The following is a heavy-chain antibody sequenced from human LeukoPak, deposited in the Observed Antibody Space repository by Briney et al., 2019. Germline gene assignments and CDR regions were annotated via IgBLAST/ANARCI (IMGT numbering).Heavy chain of an antibody. Sequence: PSETLSLTCAVYGGSFSGYYWSWIRQPPGKGPEWIGEINHSGSTNYNPSLKSRVTISVDTSKNQFSLKLSSVTAADTAVYYCARIGGSSSGYWGQGTLVTVSS. CDR2: INHSGST. D-gene: IGHD6-6*01. J-gene: IGHJ4*02. CDR3: ARIGGSSSGY. CDR1: GGSFSGYY. V-gene: IGHV4-34*01.